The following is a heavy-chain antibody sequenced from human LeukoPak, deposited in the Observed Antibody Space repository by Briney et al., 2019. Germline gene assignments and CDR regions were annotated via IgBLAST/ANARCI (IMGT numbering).Heavy chain of an antibody. J-gene: IGHJ4*02. D-gene: IGHD3-10*01. V-gene: IGHV4-39*07. CDR3: ARESELRGGY. CDR2: IYYSGST. Sequence: ASETLSLTCTVSGGSISSSSYYWGWIRQPPGKGLEWIGSIYYSGSTYYNPSLKSRVTISVDTSKNQFSLKLSSVTAADTAVYYCARESELRGGYWGQGTLVTVSS. CDR1: GGSISSSSYY.